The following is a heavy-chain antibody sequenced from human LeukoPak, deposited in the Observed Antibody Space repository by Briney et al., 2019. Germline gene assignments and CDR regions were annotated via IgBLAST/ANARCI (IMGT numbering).Heavy chain of an antibody. V-gene: IGHV4-59*11. Sequence: SETLSLTCTVSGGSISSHYWSWIRQPPGKGLEWIGYIYYSGSTNYNPSLKSRVTIIVDTYKNRFSLTLIAVTAADTAVYYCASVGKGYCSSTSCYHYYYYMDVWGKGTTFTVSS. CDR1: GGSISSHY. CDR3: ASVGKGYCSSTSCYHYYYYMDV. D-gene: IGHD2-2*01. CDR2: IYYSGST. J-gene: IGHJ6*03.